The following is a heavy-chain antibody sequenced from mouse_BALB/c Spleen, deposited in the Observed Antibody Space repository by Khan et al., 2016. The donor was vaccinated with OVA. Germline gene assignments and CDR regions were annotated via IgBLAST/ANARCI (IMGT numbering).Heavy chain of an antibody. CDR1: GFNIKDTY. CDR3: ATYYYGSIRYFDY. CDR2: IDPATGNT. D-gene: IGHD1-1*01. Sequence: VRLQQSGAEFVKPGASVRLSCTASGFNIKDTYMHWVKQRPEQGLEWIGRIDPATGNTKYDPKFQGKATITADTYSNTASLQLTSLTSGDTAVYYCATYYYGSIRYFDYWGQGTTLTVSS. V-gene: IGHV14-3*02. J-gene: IGHJ2*01.